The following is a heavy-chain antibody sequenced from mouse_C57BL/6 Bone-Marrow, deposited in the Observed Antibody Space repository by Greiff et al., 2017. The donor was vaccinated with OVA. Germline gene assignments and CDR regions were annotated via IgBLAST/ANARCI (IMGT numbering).Heavy chain of an antibody. CDR2: IDPSDSYT. J-gene: IGHJ2*01. V-gene: IGHV1-69*01. D-gene: IGHD1-2*01. Sequence: QVQLQQPGAELVMPGASVKLSCKASGYTFTSYWMHWVKQRPGQGLEWIGEIDPSDSYTNYNQKFKGKSTLTVDKSSSTAYMQLSSLTSEDSAVYFCARDYYGHFDYWGQGTTLTVSS. CDR3: ARDYYGHFDY. CDR1: GYTFTSYW.